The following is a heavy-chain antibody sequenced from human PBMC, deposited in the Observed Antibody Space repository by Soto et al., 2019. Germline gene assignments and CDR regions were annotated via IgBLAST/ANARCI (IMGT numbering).Heavy chain of an antibody. D-gene: IGHD3-16*02. CDR2: IYYSGST. V-gene: IGHV4-31*03. J-gene: IGHJ6*02. CDR3: ARDDLSTFGGVIATHV. CDR1: GGSISSGGYY. Sequence: QVQLQESGPGLVKPSQTLSLTCTVSGGSISSGGYYWSWIRQHPGKGLEWIGYIYYSGSTYYNPSLKSRVTISVDTSNNQFSLKLSSVTAADTAVYYCARDDLSTFGGVIATHVWGQGTTVTVSS.